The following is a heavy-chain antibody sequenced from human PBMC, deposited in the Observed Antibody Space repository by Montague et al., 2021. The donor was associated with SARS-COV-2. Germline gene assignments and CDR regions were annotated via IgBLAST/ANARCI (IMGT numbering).Heavy chain of an antibody. V-gene: IGHV4-34*01. CDR1: GGSFSAYY. Sequence: SETLSLTCAVSGGSFSAYYWNWIRQPPGEGLVWIGDINHDGRTNFNPSXXSRVTVSLDTYKNQFSLKLRSVTAAATAVYYCARAVRGVIILSPYYAMDVWGQGTSVTVSS. CDR2: INHDGRT. J-gene: IGHJ6*02. D-gene: IGHD3-10*01. CDR3: ARAVRGVIILSPYYAMDV.